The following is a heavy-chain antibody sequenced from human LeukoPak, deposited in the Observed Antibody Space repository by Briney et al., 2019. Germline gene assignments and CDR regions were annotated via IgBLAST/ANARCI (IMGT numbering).Heavy chain of an antibody. CDR1: GFTFDDYA. J-gene: IGHJ4*02. V-gene: IGHV3-9*03. Sequence: PGGSLRLSCAASGFTFDDYAMHWVRQAPGKGLEWVSGISWNRGSIGYADSVKGRFTISRDNAKNSLYLQMNSLRAEDMSLYYCAKAKYSSLLFDYWGQGTLVTVSS. D-gene: IGHD6-19*01. CDR3: AKAKYSSLLFDY. CDR2: ISWNRGSI.